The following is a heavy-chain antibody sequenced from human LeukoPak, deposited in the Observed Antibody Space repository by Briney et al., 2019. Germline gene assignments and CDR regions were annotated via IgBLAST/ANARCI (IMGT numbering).Heavy chain of an antibody. CDR3: ARDSSSWRYFDY. D-gene: IGHD6-13*01. CDR1: GFTFDDYG. V-gene: IGHV3-20*04. Sequence: GGSLRLSCAASGFTFDDYGTSWVRQAPGKGLEWVSGINWNGGSTGYADSVKGRFTISRDNAKNSLYLQMNSLRAEDTALYYCARDSSSWRYFDYWGQGTLVTVSS. CDR2: INWNGGST. J-gene: IGHJ4*02.